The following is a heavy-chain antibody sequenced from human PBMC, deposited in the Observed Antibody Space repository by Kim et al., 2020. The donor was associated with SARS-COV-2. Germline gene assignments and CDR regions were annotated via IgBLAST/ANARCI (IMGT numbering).Heavy chain of an antibody. J-gene: IGHJ4*02. CDR3: EVRAPPEDY. CDR2: ISYDGSNK. CDR1: GFTFSSYG. Sequence: GGSLRLSCAASGFTFSSYGMHWVRQAPGKGLEWVAVISYDGSNKYYADSVKGRFTISRDNSKNTLYLQMNSLRAEDTAVYYCEVRAPPEDYWGQGTLVTVSS. V-gene: IGHV3-30*03.